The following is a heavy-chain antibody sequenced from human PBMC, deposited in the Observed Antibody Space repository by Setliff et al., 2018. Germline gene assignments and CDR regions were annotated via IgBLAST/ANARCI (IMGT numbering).Heavy chain of an antibody. CDR3: ARDRSTIVVVPSGAKFDP. CDR1: GGSISSYY. J-gene: IGHJ5*02. V-gene: IGHV4-59*01. D-gene: IGHD2-2*01. Sequence: PSETLSLTCTVSGGSISSYYWSWIRQPPGKGLEWIGYIDYSGSTNYNPSLKSRVTISLDTSKNQFSLQLSSVTAADTAVYYCARDRSTIVVVPSGAKFDPWGQGTLVTVSS. CDR2: IDYSGST.